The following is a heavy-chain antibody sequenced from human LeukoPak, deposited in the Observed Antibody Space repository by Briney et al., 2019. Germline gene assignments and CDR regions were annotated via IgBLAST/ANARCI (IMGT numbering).Heavy chain of an antibody. Sequence: PSATLSLTCTASGGSVSSGSYYWSWIPPPPGQGLEWFGNIYYSGSTYYNPSHKSRVTISVNTFKKQFALKLSSVTAADTAVYYCARGYYYGSGSYYYSYYYGMDVWGKGTTVTVSS. CDR2: IYYSGST. V-gene: IGHV4-61*01. CDR3: ARGYYYGSGSYYYSYYYGMDV. D-gene: IGHD3-10*01. CDR1: GGSVSSGSYY. J-gene: IGHJ6*04.